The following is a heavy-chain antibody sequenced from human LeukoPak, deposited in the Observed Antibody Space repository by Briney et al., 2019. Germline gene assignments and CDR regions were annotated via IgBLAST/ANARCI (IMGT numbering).Heavy chain of an antibody. J-gene: IGHJ6*02. V-gene: IGHV1-18*01. D-gene: IGHD6-19*01. Sequence: ASVKVSCKASGYTFTSYGIRWVRRAPGQVLEWMGWISAYNGNTNYAQKLQGRVTMTTDTSTSTAYMELRSLRSDDTAVYYCARAPVAGPFYYYYGTDVWGQGTTVTVSS. CDR2: ISAYNGNT. CDR3: ARAPVAGPFYYYYGTDV. CDR1: GYTFTSYG.